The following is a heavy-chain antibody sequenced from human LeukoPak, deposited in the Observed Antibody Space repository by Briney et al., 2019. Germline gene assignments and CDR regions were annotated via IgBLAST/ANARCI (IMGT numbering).Heavy chain of an antibody. CDR1: GFTFSSYS. Sequence: GGSLRLSCAASGFTFSSYSMHWVRQAPGKGLEWVAVVSYYGSNKYYADSVKGRFTISRDNSKNTLYLQMNSLRPEDTAVYYCARAFYGDYCYFDYWGQGTLVTVSS. J-gene: IGHJ4*02. D-gene: IGHD4-17*01. V-gene: IGHV3-30*04. CDR3: ARAFYGDYCYFDY. CDR2: VSYYGSNK.